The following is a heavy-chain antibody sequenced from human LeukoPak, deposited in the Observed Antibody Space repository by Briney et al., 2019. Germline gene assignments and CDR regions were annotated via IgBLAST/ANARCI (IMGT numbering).Heavy chain of an antibody. J-gene: IGHJ6*03. CDR2: INQDGSKV. Sequence: GGSLRLSCAASGFTFSSYWMSWVRQAPGKGLECVANINQDGSKVYYVASVKGRFTISRDKAKKSLYLQMNSLRAEDTAVYYCARIHRGNVVYMDVWGKGTTVTVSS. V-gene: IGHV3-7*01. D-gene: IGHD2-15*01. CDR1: GFTFSSYW. CDR3: ARIHRGNVVYMDV.